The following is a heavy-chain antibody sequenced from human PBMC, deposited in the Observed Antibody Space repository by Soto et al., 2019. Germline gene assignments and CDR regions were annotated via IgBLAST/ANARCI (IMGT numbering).Heavy chain of an antibody. CDR3: AKDLVAVAGHYYYGMDV. J-gene: IGHJ6*02. CDR1: GFTFSSYA. Sequence: GGSLRLSCAASGFTFSSYAMSWVRQAPGKGLEWVSAISGSGGSTYYADSVKGRFTISRDNSKNTLYLQMNSLRAEDTAVYYCAKDLVAVAGHYYYGMDVWGQGTTVTVSS. CDR2: ISGSGGST. V-gene: IGHV3-23*01. D-gene: IGHD6-19*01.